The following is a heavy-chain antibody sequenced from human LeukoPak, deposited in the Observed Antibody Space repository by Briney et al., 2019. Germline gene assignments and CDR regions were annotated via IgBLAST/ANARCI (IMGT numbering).Heavy chain of an antibody. J-gene: IGHJ4*02. CDR3: ARGLGGGDFPDYFDY. CDR1: GFTFSSYA. CDR2: ISGSGGST. V-gene: IGHV3-23*01. D-gene: IGHD2-21*02. Sequence: PGGSLRLSCAASGFTFSSYAMSWVRQAPGRGLEWVSAISGSGGSTYYADSVKGRFTISRDDARNSLYLQMNSLRAEDTAVYYCARGLGGGDFPDYFDYWGQGTLVTVSS.